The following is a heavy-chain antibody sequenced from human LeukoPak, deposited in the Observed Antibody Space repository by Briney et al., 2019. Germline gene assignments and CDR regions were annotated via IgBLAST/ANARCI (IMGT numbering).Heavy chain of an antibody. J-gene: IGHJ6*03. V-gene: IGHV3-11*01. CDR1: GFTFSDYY. D-gene: IGHD6-19*01. CDR3: ARDGSSGWYFNYYYYYMDV. Sequence: GGSLRLSCAASGFTFSDYYMSWIRQAPGKGLEWVSYISSSGSTIYYADSVKGRFTISRDNAKNSLYLQMNSLRAEDTAVYYCARDGSSGWYFNYYYYYMDVWGKGTTVTISS. CDR2: ISSSGSTI.